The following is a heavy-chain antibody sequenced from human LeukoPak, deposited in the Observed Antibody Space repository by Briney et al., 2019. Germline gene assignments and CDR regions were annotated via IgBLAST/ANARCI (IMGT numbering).Heavy chain of an antibody. Sequence: PGRSLRLSCAASGFTFSSYSMNWVRQAPGKGLEWVSSISSSSSYIYYADSVKGRFTISRDNAKNSLYLQMNSLRAEDTAVYYCARELIYGSGSFSSHWFDPWGQGTLVTVSS. D-gene: IGHD3-10*01. CDR3: ARELIYGSGSFSSHWFDP. CDR2: ISSSSSYI. V-gene: IGHV3-21*01. CDR1: GFTFSSYS. J-gene: IGHJ5*02.